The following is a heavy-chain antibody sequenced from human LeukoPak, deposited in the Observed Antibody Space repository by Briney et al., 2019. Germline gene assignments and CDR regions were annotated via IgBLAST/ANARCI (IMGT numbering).Heavy chain of an antibody. CDR2: ISAYNGNT. J-gene: IGHJ4*02. CDR1: GYTFTRYG. V-gene: IGHV1-18*01. D-gene: IGHD3-10*01. Sequence: VASVKVSCKASGYTFTRYGISWVRQAPGQGLEWMGWISAYNGNTNYAQNLQGRVTITTDTSTSTAYMELRSLRSDDTAVYYCARVPHYYGSGSYNYWGQGTLVTVSS. CDR3: ARVPHYYGSGSYNY.